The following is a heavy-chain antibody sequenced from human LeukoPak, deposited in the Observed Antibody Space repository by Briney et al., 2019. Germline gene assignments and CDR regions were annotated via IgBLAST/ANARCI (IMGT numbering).Heavy chain of an antibody. CDR3: TRLLYYYDSTIYQRYFDY. V-gene: IGHV3-53*01. D-gene: IGHD3-22*01. J-gene: IGHJ4*02. Sequence: GGSLRLSCAASAFTVSSNYMNWVRQAPGKGLEWVSIIYSGGNTYYADSVKGRFTISRDNSQNTLYLQMNSLRPEDTAVYYCTRLLYYYDSTIYQRYFDYWGQGTLVTVSS. CDR1: AFTVSSNY. CDR2: IYSGGNT.